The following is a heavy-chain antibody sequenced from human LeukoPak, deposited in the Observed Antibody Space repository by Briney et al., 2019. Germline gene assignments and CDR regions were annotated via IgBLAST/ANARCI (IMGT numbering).Heavy chain of an antibody. V-gene: IGHV4-31*03. CDR2: IYCSGST. J-gene: IGHJ5*02. D-gene: IGHD3-3*01. CDR1: GGSISSGGYY. Sequence: PSETLSLTCTVSGGSISSGGYYWSWIRQHPGKGLEWIGYIYCSGSTYYNPSLKSRVTISVDTSKNQFSLKLSSVTAADTAVYYCARIKTYYDFWSGYYFGFDPWGQGTLVTVSS. CDR3: ARIKTYYDFWSGYYFGFDP.